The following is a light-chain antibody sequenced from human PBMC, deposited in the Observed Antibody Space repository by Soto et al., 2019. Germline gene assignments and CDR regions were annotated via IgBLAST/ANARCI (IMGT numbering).Light chain of an antibody. CDR3: QHSFSTPYA. J-gene: IGKJ2*01. Sequence: DIQMTQSPSSLSASVGDRVTITCRASQTINKNLNWYQQKPGQAPNLLIYSASAFQSGVPSRVSGSGSGTEFTLTISGLQPEDFATYYCQHSFSTPYAFGQGTELE. CDR2: SAS. V-gene: IGKV1-39*01. CDR1: QTINKN.